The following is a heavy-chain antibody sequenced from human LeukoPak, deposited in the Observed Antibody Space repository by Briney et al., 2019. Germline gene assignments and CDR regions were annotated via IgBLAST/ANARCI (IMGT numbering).Heavy chain of an antibody. CDR3: AKDSKIVGATFRSYHFMDV. CDR1: GFTFGSYA. CDR2: IRGSGDRT. V-gene: IGHV3-23*01. J-gene: IGHJ6*03. Sequence: GGSLRLSCAASGFTFGSYAMSWVRQAPGKGLEWVSAIRGSGDRTYYADSVKGRFTISRDNSKNTLYLQMNSLRVEDTAVYYCAKDSKIVGATFRSYHFMDVWGKGTAVTVSS. D-gene: IGHD1-26*01.